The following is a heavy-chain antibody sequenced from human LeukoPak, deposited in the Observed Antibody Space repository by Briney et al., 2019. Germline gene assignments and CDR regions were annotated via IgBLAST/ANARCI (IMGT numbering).Heavy chain of an antibody. CDR3: ARGGVGYSYGSFFDY. CDR1: GFTFDDYG. J-gene: IGHJ4*02. V-gene: IGHV3-20*04. D-gene: IGHD5-18*01. CDR2: INWNGGST. Sequence: GGSLRLSCAASGFTFDDYGMSWVRQAPGKGLEWVSGINWNGGSTGYADSVKGRFTISRDNAKNSLYLQMNSLRAEDTALYYCARGGVGYSYGSFFDYWGQGTLVTVSS.